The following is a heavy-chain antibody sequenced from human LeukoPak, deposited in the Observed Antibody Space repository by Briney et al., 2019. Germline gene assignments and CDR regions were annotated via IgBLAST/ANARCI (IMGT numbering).Heavy chain of an antibody. CDR1: GFSFRNYW. Sequence: GGSLRLSCAASGFSFRNYWMSWVRQAPGKGLEWVADIKQDGSEKNYVDSVKGRFTISRGNAKNSLYLQMNSLRAEDTAVYYCARDEGYYMDVWGKGTTVTVSS. CDR3: ARDEGYYMDV. CDR2: IKQDGSEK. J-gene: IGHJ6*03. V-gene: IGHV3-7*01.